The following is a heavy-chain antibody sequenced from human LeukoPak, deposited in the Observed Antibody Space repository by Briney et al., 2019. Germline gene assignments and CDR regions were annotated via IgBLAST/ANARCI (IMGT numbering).Heavy chain of an antibody. J-gene: IGHJ5*02. CDR1: GGSISNYY. CDR3: ARSSSWYLTPSP. D-gene: IGHD6-13*01. V-gene: IGHV4-59*08. CDR2: IYYSGTT. Sequence: PSETLSLTCTVSGGSISNYYWNWIRQPPGKGLEWIGYIYYSGTTNYNPSLTSRVTISVDTSKNQFSLKLNSVTAADTAVYYCARSSSWYLTPSPWGQGTLVTVSS.